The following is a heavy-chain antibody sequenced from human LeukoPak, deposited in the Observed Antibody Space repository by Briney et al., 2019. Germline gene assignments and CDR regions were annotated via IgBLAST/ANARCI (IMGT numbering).Heavy chain of an antibody. J-gene: IGHJ4*02. Sequence: ASVKVSCKVSGLSFIELSFHWVRQAPGKGLEWMGGYDPEKDETVYAQKFQGRVTMTEDTSTDTAYMELSSLRFEDTAVYYCATWDHGGPRIAAAGTDYWGQGTLVTVSS. D-gene: IGHD6-13*01. V-gene: IGHV1-24*01. CDR1: GLSFIELS. CDR3: ATWDHGGPRIAAAGTDY. CDR2: YDPEKDET.